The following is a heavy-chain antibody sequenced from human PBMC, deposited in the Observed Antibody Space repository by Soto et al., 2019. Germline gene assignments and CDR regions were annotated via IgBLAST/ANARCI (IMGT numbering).Heavy chain of an antibody. CDR1: GFTFSSYG. D-gene: IGHD3-10*01. J-gene: IGHJ4*02. V-gene: IGHV3-33*01. Sequence: PGGSLRLSCAASGFTFSSYGMHWVRQAPGKGLEWVAVIWYDGSNKYYADSVKGRFTISRDNSKNTLYLQMNSLRAEDTAVYYCARDFVPVPGSATTGWGQGTLVTVSS. CDR2: IWYDGSNK. CDR3: ARDFVPVPGSATTG.